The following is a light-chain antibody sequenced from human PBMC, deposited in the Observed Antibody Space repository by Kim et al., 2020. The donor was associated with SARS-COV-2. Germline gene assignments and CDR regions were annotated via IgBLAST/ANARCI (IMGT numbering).Light chain of an antibody. V-gene: IGKV1-5*03. CDR3: QQDNSYPLT. CDR2: MAS. J-gene: IGKJ4*01. CDR1: QSINNW. Sequence: ASVGDRVTLACRASQSINNWLAWCQQKPGKAPKLLIYMASTLESGVPSRFSGSGSGTEFTLTISSLQPDDFATYYCQQDNSYPLTFGGGTKVDIK.